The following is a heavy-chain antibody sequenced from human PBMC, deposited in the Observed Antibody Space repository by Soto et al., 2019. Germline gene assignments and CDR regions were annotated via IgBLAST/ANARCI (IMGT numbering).Heavy chain of an antibody. J-gene: IGHJ4*02. Sequence: EVQLVESGGGLVQPGGSLRLSCAASGFTLSSAWMTWVRQAPGKGLEWVANIKEDGSERYYVHSVEGRFTVSRDNAENSLYLQMDSLRAEDTAIYYCVRSYDFWGQGTQVTVSS. CDR2: IKEDGSER. CDR1: GFTLSSAW. CDR3: VRSYDF. V-gene: IGHV3-7*05.